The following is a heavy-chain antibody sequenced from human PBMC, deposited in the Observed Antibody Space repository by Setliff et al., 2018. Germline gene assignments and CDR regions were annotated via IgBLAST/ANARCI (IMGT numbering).Heavy chain of an antibody. D-gene: IGHD4-17*01. Sequence: PSETLSLTCAVSGVSISTSNWWSWVRQPPGKGLEWIGEIYHNGITNYNPSLKSRVSISVDKSKNQVSLKLNSVTAADTAVYYCGRDPHTPTVTTRGDYWGQGTLGTVS. J-gene: IGHJ4*02. CDR1: GVSISTSNW. CDR2: IYHNGIT. CDR3: GRDPHTPTVTTRGDY. V-gene: IGHV4-4*02.